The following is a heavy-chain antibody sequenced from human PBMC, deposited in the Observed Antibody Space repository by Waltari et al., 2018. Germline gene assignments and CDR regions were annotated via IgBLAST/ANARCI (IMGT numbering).Heavy chain of an antibody. Sequence: EVQLVESGGGLVKPGGSLRLSCAASGFTFSSYSMNWVRQAPGKGLEWVSSISSSSSYIYYSDSVKGRFTISRDNGKNSLDLQMNSLRAEDTAVYYCARDHVGVYDMDVWGKGTTVTVSS. V-gene: IGHV3-21*01. CDR1: GFTFSSYS. CDR2: ISSSSSYI. J-gene: IGHJ6*03. D-gene: IGHD3-10*01. CDR3: ARDHVGVYDMDV.